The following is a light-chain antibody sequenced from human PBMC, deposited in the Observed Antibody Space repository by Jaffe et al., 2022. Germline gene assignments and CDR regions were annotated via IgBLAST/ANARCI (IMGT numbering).Light chain of an antibody. Sequence: QSALTQPASVSGSPGQSITISCAGTNSDLGTYKYVSWYQQHPGKAPKLMIYDVSNRPSGVSNRFSGSKSGNTASLTISGLQAEDEADYYCSSYTSSSTLWVFGGGTKLTVL. J-gene: IGLJ3*02. CDR3: SSYTSSSTLWV. V-gene: IGLV2-14*03. CDR2: DVS. CDR1: NSDLGTYKY.